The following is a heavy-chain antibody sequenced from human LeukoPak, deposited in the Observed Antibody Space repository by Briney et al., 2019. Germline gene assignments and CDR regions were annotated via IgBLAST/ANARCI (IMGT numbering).Heavy chain of an antibody. CDR2: ISSSSSYI. V-gene: IGHV3-21*01. Sequence: GGSLRLSCAASVFTFSSYSMCWVRQAPGKGLEWVSSISSSSSYIYYADSVKGRFTISRDNAKNSLYLQMNSLRAEDTAVYYCAREGSWNYDYWGQGTLVTVSS. CDR3: AREGSWNYDY. D-gene: IGHD1-7*01. J-gene: IGHJ4*02. CDR1: VFTFSSYS.